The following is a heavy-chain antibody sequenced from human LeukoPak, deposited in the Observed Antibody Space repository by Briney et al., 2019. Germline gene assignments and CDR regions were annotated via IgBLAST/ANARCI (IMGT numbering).Heavy chain of an antibody. V-gene: IGHV3-30*18. CDR2: ISYDGSNK. Sequence: GGSLRLSCAASGFTFSSHVMHWGRQAPGKGLEGVAVISYDGSNKYYVDSVKGRCTSSRDNSKNTLYLQLNSLRAEDTAVYYCAKGGGFDYWGQGTLVTVSS. CDR3: AKGGGFDY. J-gene: IGHJ4*02. D-gene: IGHD3-16*01. CDR1: GFTFSSHV.